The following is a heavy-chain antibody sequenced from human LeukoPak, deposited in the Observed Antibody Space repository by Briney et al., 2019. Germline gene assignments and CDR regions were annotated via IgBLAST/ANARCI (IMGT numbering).Heavy chain of an antibody. V-gene: IGHV3-23*01. CDR3: ANLGSSELRVPASQGN. D-gene: IGHD2-2*01. Sequence: PGGSLRLSCAASGFTFSSYAMSWARQAPGKGLEWVSAVNARGYSTYYADSEKGRFTISRDNSKNTVFLQMSSLRVEDTAVYYCANLGSSELRVPASQGNWGQGTLVTVSS. CDR2: VNARGYST. CDR1: GFTFSSYA. J-gene: IGHJ4*02.